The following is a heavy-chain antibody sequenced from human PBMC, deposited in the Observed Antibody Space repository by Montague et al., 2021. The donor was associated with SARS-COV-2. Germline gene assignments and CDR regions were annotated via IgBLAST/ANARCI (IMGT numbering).Heavy chain of an antibody. D-gene: IGHD1-1*01. CDR2: TYYRSKWYN. CDR1: GDSVSSNSAT. Sequence: CAISGDSVSSNSATWNWDRQSPSRGLEWLGRTYYRSKWYNDYAXXXRGRVTINPDTSKNQFSLQLNSVTPEDTAIYYCTSGREGNYNVMDVWGQGTTVTASS. V-gene: IGHV6-1*01. J-gene: IGHJ6*02. CDR3: TSGREGNYNVMDV.